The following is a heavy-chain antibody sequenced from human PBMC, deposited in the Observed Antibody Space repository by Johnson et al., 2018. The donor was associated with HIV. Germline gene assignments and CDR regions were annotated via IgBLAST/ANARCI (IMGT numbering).Heavy chain of an antibody. CDR2: IKQDGSEK. D-gene: IGHD2-2*01. Sequence: MLLVESGGGVVQPGRSLRLSCAASGFTFSSYGMHWVRQAPGKGLEWVANIKQDGSEKYYVDSVKGRFTISRDNAKNSLYLQMNSLRAEDTAVYYCALDRYCSSTSCRADNDAFDIWGQGTMVTVSS. CDR1: GFTFSSYG. V-gene: IGHV3-7*05. J-gene: IGHJ3*02. CDR3: ALDRYCSSTSCRADNDAFDI.